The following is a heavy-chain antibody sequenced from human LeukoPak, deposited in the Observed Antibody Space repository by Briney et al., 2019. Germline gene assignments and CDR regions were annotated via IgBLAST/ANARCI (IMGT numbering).Heavy chain of an antibody. Sequence: SETLSLTCTVSGGSISSSSYYWGWIRQPPGKGLEWIGSIYYSGSTYYNPSLKSRVTISVDTSKNQFSLKLSSVTAADTAVYYCAREEVVTAIRLKYYFDYWGQGTLVTVS. CDR1: GGSISSSSYY. CDR3: AREEVVTAIRLKYYFDY. D-gene: IGHD2-21*02. CDR2: IYYSGST. V-gene: IGHV4-39*07. J-gene: IGHJ4*02.